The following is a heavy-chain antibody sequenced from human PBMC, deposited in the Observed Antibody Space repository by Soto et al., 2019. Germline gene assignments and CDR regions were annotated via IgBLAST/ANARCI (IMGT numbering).Heavy chain of an antibody. V-gene: IGHV3-30-3*01. J-gene: IGHJ6*02. CDR2: ISYDGSNK. D-gene: IGHD3-10*01. Sequence: PGGALRLSCAASGFTFRSYAMHWVRPAPGKGLGWVAVISYDGSNKYYADSVKGRFTISRDNSKNTLYLQMNSLRAEDTAVYYCARDKAVRGVIGSYYYGMDVWGQGTTVTVSS. CDR1: GFTFRSYA. CDR3: ARDKAVRGVIGSYYYGMDV.